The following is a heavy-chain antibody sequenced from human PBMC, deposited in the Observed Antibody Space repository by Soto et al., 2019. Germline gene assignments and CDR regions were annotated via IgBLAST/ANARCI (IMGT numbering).Heavy chain of an antibody. D-gene: IGHD6-19*01. CDR3: ARERAVGIAVALNWFDP. CDR2: ISSSSSTI. J-gene: IGHJ5*02. CDR1: GFTFSSYS. V-gene: IGHV3-48*02. Sequence: ESGGGLVQPGGSLRLSCAASGFTFSSYSMKWVRQAPGKGLEWVSYISSSSSTIYYADSVKGRFTISRDNAKNSLYLQMNSLRDEDTAVYYCARERAVGIAVALNWFDPWGQGTLVTLPS.